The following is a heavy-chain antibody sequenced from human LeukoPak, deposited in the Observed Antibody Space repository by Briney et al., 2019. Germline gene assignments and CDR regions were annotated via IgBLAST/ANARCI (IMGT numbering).Heavy chain of an antibody. V-gene: IGHV3-48*03. Sequence: GGSLRLSCAASGFTFSSYEMNWVRQAPGKGLEWVSYISSSGSTIYYADSVKGRFTISRDDAKNSLYLQMNSLRAEDTALYYCARGDPRYGYYDGYVWGQGTLVTVSS. CDR2: ISSSGSTI. D-gene: IGHD3-22*01. CDR1: GFTFSSYE. CDR3: ARGDPRYGYYDGYV. J-gene: IGHJ4*02.